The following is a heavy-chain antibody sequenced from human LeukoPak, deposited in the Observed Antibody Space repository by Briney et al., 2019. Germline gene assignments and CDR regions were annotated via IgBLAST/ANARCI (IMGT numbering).Heavy chain of an antibody. CDR1: GFTFSSYG. V-gene: IGHV3-30*02. D-gene: IGHD3-10*01. J-gene: IGHJ4*02. CDR3: ARDSGFSGTQRGEF. Sequence: GGSLRLSCAASGFTFSSYGMHWVRQAPGKGLEWVTFIRYDGSNKYYADSVKGRFTISRDNSKNTLYLQMNSLRAEDTAVYYCARDSGFSGTQRGEFWGQGTLVTVSS. CDR2: IRYDGSNK.